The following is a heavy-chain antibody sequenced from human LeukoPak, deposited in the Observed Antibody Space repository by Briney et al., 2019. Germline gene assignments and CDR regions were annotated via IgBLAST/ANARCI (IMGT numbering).Heavy chain of an antibody. CDR2: ISSSSSTI. CDR3: AREYSSSTGKASDY. J-gene: IGHJ4*02. D-gene: IGHD6-6*01. CDR1: GIKFSDYY. Sequence: GGSLRLSCAVSGIKFSDYYMNWVRQAPGKGLEWVSYISSSSSTIYYADSVKGRFTISRDNAKNSLYLQMSSLRAEDTAVYYCAREYSSSTGKASDYWGQGTLVTVSS. V-gene: IGHV3-48*01.